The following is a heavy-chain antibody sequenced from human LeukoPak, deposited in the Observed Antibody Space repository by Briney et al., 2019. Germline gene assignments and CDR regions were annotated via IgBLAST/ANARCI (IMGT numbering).Heavy chain of an antibody. D-gene: IGHD4-17*01. CDR1: GGSISGSTSY. CDR3: VRHHTYYGIFDY. CDR2: MYYSVST. Sequence: SETLSLTCTVSGGSISGSTSYWGWIRQPPGKGLEWIGSMYYSVSTYYNPSLKSRVTISVDTSKNQFSLTLSSVTAADTAVYSCVRHHTYYGIFDYWGQGTLVTVSS. J-gene: IGHJ4*02. V-gene: IGHV4-39*01.